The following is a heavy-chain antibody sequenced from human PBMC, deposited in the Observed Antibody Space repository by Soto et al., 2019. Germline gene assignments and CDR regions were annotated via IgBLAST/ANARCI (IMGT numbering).Heavy chain of an antibody. J-gene: IGHJ6*03. D-gene: IGHD1-1*01. Sequence: RGSLTLSCAASGFTFSSYSMNSVRQAPGKGLEWVSSISSSSSYIYYADSVKGRFTISRDNSKNSLYLQMNSLRAEDTAVYYCARAGLTYYYYYMDVWGKGTTVTVSS. V-gene: IGHV3-21*01. CDR1: GFTFSSYS. CDR2: ISSSSSYI. CDR3: ARAGLTYYYYYMDV.